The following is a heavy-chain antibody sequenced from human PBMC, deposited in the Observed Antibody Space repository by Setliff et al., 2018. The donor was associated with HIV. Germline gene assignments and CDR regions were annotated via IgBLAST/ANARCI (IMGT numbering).Heavy chain of an antibody. V-gene: IGHV7-4-1*02. J-gene: IGHJ2*01. CDR2: INTNSGNP. CDR3: ARGGTHYDFWSGYRLGYVDL. D-gene: IGHD3-3*01. CDR1: GYTFTSYA. Sequence: GASVKVSCKASGYTFTSYAANWVRQAPGQGLEWMGYINTNSGNPTYAQGFTGRFVFSLDTSVSTAYLQISSLKAEDTAMYYCARGGTHYDFWSGYRLGYVDLWGRGALVTVSS.